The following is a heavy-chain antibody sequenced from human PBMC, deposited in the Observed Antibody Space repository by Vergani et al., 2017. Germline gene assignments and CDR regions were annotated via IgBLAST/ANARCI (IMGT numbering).Heavy chain of an antibody. CDR3: TKGSRGYTGYFFDY. CDR2: VSGSSATP. CDR1: GFSFPGYA. Sequence: EVQVVQSGGGLVKPGGSLRLSCETSGFSFPGYAMSWVRQAPGKGLEWVSSVSGSSATPYYADSVKGRFIISRDNSKNTLHLQMNSLRADDTAVYYCTKGSRGYTGYFFDYWGQGTLATVSS. V-gene: IGHV3-23*04. J-gene: IGHJ4*02. D-gene: IGHD5-12*01.